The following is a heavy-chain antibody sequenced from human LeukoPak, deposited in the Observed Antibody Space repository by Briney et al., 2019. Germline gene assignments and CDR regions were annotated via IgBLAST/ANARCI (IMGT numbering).Heavy chain of an antibody. D-gene: IGHD3-16*02. CDR3: TREGVYSPDPTSYHRLPFDF. CDR1: GGSFSSYV. CDR2: IIPVLGVS. V-gene: IGHV1-69*04. Sequence: SVKVSCKASGGSFSSYVITWVRQAPGQGLEWMGRIIPVLGVSNFAQKFQGRVTITADKSTNTAHLELSSLRSEDTAVYYCTREGVYSPDPTSYHRLPFDFWGEGTVVIVSS. J-gene: IGHJ3*01.